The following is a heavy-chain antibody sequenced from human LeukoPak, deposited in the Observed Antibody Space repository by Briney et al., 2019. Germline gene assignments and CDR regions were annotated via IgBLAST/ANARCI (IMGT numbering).Heavy chain of an antibody. J-gene: IGHJ3*02. CDR1: GGSFSGYY. D-gene: IGHD3-10*01. CDR3: AKSNGSGLVDI. V-gene: IGHV4-34*01. Sequence: SETLSLTCAVYGGSFSGYYWSWIRHPPGKGLEWIWEINHSGSTNYNPSLKSRVTISVDTSKNQFSLKLSSVTAADTAVYYCAKSNGSGLVDIWGQGTMVTVSS. CDR2: INHSGST.